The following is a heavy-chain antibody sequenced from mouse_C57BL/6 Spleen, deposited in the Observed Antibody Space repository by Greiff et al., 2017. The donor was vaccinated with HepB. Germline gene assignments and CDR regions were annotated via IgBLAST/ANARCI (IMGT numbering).Heavy chain of an antibody. J-gene: IGHJ1*03. CDR3: ARRTITSASDWYFDV. D-gene: IGHD1-1*01. CDR1: GYTFTSYW. Sequence: QVQLQQSGAELVMPGASVKLSCKASGYTFTSYWMHWVKQRPGQGLEWIGEIDPSDSYTNYNQKFKGKSTLTVHKSSSTAYMQLSSLTSEDSAVYYCARRTITSASDWYFDVWGTGTTVTVSS. V-gene: IGHV1-69*01. CDR2: IDPSDSYT.